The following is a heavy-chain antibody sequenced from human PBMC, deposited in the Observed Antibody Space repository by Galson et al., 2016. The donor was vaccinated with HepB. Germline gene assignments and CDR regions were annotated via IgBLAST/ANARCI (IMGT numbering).Heavy chain of an antibody. CDR3: AAGDRGDHLLYHISFGF. V-gene: IGHV1-24*01. D-gene: IGHD2-2*02. CDR1: IYSLTDLS. J-gene: IGHJ4*02. Sequence: SVKVSCKVSIYSLTDLSMYWVRQAPGKGLEWMGGFDPENGETISAQKFQSRVTMTEDTSTDTAYMELSSLKTDDTAVYYCAAGDRGDHLLYHISFGFWGQGTLVTVSS. CDR2: FDPENGET.